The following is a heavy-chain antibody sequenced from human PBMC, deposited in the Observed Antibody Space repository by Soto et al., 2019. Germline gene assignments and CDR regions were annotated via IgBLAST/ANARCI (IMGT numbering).Heavy chain of an antibody. CDR3: ARDPSHYDFWSGYFDY. D-gene: IGHD3-3*01. CDR1: GFTFSSYG. CDR2: IWYDGSNK. J-gene: IGHJ4*02. V-gene: IGHV3-33*01. Sequence: VQLVESGGGVVQPGRSLRLSCAASGFTFSSYGMHWVRQAPGKGLEWVAVIWYDGSNKYYADSVKGRFTISRDNSKNTLYLQMNSLRAEDTAVYYCARDPSHYDFWSGYFDYWGQGTLVTVSS.